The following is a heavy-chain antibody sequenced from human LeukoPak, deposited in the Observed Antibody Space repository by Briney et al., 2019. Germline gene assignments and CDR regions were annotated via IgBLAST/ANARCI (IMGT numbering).Heavy chain of an antibody. CDR3: ARAKSGFYYYDSSGYYYGDYFDY. D-gene: IGHD3-22*01. CDR1: GGSISSYY. Sequence: PSETLSITCTVSGGSISSYYWSWIRQPAGKGLEWIGRIYTSGSTNYNPSLKSRVTMSVDTSKNQFSLKLSSVTAADTAVYYCARAKSGFYYYDSSGYYYGDYFDYWGQGTLVTVSS. CDR2: IYTSGST. V-gene: IGHV4-4*07. J-gene: IGHJ4*02.